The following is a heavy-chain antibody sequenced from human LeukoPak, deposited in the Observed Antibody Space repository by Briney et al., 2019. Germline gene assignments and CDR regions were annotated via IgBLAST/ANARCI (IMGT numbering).Heavy chain of an antibody. CDR1: GGSFSGYY. J-gene: IGHJ4*02. CDR2: INHSGST. D-gene: IGHD1-26*01. Sequence: SETLSLTCAVYGGSFSGYYWSWIRQPPGKGLEGIGEINHSGSTNYNPSLKSRVTISVDTSKNQFSLKLSSVTAADTAVYYCARRGVVGATLGNFDYWGQGTLVTVSS. V-gene: IGHV4-34*01. CDR3: ARRGVVGATLGNFDY.